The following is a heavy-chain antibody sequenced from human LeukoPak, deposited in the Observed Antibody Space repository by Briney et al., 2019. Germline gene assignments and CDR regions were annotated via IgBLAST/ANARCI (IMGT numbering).Heavy chain of an antibody. V-gene: IGHV3-23*01. CDR1: RFSFSAYP. D-gene: IGHD1-26*01. Sequence: GGSLRLSCAASRFSFSAYPMGWVRRSPGKGLEWVSGISASGDVTFHADPVKGRFTISRDNSKNTLYLQMNSLRAEDTAEYYCAKSLLTTASGTGRAFDIWGQGTMVTVSS. CDR2: ISASGDVT. CDR3: AKSLLTTASGTGRAFDI. J-gene: IGHJ3*02.